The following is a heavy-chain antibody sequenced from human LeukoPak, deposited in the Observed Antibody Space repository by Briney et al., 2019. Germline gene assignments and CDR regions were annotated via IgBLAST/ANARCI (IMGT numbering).Heavy chain of an antibody. Sequence: ASVKVSCKASGYTFTSYDINWVRQATGQGLEWMGWMNPNSGNTGYAQKFQGRVTMTRNTSISTAYMELSSLRSEDTAVYYCAKGPGYYDQNWFDPWGQGTLVTVSS. CDR1: GYTFTSYD. J-gene: IGHJ5*02. D-gene: IGHD3-22*01. CDR2: MNPNSGNT. V-gene: IGHV1-8*01. CDR3: AKGPGYYDQNWFDP.